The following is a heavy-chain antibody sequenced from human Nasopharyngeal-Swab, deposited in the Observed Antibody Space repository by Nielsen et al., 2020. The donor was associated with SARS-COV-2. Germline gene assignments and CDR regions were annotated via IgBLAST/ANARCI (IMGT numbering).Heavy chain of an antibody. V-gene: IGHV4-61*01. CDR3: ANSPLYYYGSSGYPVGFDY. Sequence: SETLSLTCTVSGGSVSSNIYYWIWIRQPPGKGLDWIGYIYYIGSTTYSPSLKSRVTISVDTSKNQFSLKLSSVTAADTAVYYCANSPLYYYGSSGYPVGFDYWGQGTLVTVSS. D-gene: IGHD3-22*01. CDR2: IYYIGST. CDR1: GGSVSSNIYY. J-gene: IGHJ4*02.